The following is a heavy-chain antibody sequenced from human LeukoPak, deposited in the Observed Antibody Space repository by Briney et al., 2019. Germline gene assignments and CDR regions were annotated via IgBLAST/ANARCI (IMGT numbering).Heavy chain of an antibody. D-gene: IGHD1-26*01. Sequence: PGRSLRLSCAASGFTFSSYGIRWVRQAPSKGLEWVAVISNDGSNKYYADSVKGRFTISRDNSKNTLYLQMNSLRAEDTAVYYCAKETGRWELEWGQGTLVTVSS. V-gene: IGHV3-30*18. CDR2: ISNDGSNK. CDR1: GFTFSSYG. J-gene: IGHJ4*02. CDR3: AKETGRWELE.